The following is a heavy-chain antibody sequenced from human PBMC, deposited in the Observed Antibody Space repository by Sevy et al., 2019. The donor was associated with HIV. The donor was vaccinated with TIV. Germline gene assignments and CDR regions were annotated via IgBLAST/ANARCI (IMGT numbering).Heavy chain of an antibody. J-gene: IGHJ6*02. CDR1: GFTFSTYG. Sequence: GGSLRLSCAASGFTFSTYGMHWVRQAPGRGLEWVAFMRFDGPIKYHRDSVKGRFSISRDNSKNTLYLRMNSLRVEDTAVYFCAKVLHIVEVPAAIDYYYGMDVWGQGTTVTVSS. D-gene: IGHD2-2*01. V-gene: IGHV3-30*02. CDR3: AKVLHIVEVPAAIDYYYGMDV. CDR2: MRFDGPIK.